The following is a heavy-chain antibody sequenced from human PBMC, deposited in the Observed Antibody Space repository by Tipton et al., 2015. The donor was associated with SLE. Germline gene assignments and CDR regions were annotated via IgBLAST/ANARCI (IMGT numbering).Heavy chain of an antibody. V-gene: IGHV4-61*02. CDR2: VYSSGSA. CDR3: AREILWAGGWYFDV. D-gene: IGHD3-10*01. CDR1: GGSISSGGHY. Sequence: TLSLTCTVSGGSISSGGHYWNWIRQPAGKGLEWVGRVYSSGSADYNASLNSRVTISVDTPKNQFSLKLSSVTAADTAVYFCAREILWAGGWYFDVWGRGALVTVSS. J-gene: IGHJ2*01.